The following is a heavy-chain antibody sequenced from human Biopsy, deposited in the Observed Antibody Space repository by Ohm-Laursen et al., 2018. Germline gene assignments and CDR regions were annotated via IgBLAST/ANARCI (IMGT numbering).Heavy chain of an antibody. J-gene: IGHJ4*02. CDR1: GDAFLGYY. CDR3: ARDRWPHVTLLGLVVFDF. CDR2: ISPYNGDT. V-gene: IGHV1-18*04. D-gene: IGHD3-3*01. Sequence: ASVKVSCKASGDAFLGYYLHWVRQAPGQGLEWMGWISPYNGDTDYAQKLQGRVTMTTDTSTSTAYMDLRSLRSDDTAVYYCARDRWPHVTLLGLVVFDFWGQGTLVIVSS.